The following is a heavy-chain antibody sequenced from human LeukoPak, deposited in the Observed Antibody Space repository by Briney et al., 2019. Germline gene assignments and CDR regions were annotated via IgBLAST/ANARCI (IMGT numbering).Heavy chain of an antibody. J-gene: IGHJ6*02. D-gene: IGHD2-2*01. V-gene: IGHV4-34*01. CDR3: ARVVVVPAAHSYYYYYGMDV. Sequence: SETLSLTCAVYGGSFSGYYWSWIRQPPGKGLEWIGEINHSGSTNYNPSLKSRVTISVDTSKNQFSLKLNSVTAADTAVYYCARVVVVPAAHSYYYYYGMDVWGQGTTVTVSS. CDR1: GGSFSGYY. CDR2: INHSGST.